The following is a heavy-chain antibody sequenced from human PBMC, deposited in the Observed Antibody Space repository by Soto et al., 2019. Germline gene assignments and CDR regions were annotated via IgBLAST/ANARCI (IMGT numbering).Heavy chain of an antibody. CDR2: VYYSATT. J-gene: IGHJ5*02. V-gene: IGHV4-59*01. Sequence: SETLSLTCTHSGGSISSYYWSWIRQDPGKGLEWIGYVYYSATTKYNPPLKSRASISVDTSKNQFSLRLNSVTAAHTAVYYCARDQHMGRLDPRRQGTLVTIAS. CDR3: ARDQHMGRLDP. CDR1: GGSISSYY. D-gene: IGHD3-10*01.